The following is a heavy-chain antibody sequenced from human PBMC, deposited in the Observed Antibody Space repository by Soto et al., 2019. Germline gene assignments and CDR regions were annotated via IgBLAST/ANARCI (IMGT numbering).Heavy chain of an antibody. V-gene: IGHV2-5*01. D-gene: IGHD5-18*01. J-gene: IGHJ4*02. CDR2: IYWNDDK. CDR3: TRSTNGYGGTVLLY. Sequence: QITLKESGPTLVQRTQTLTLTCTFSGFSLSTTGVAVGWVRQPPGKALNWLALIYWNDDKRYSPSLQSRLTITKDTSKNQVVLTMTNMDPVDTATYYCTRSTNGYGGTVLLYWGQGTLVTVSS. CDR1: GFSLSTTGVA.